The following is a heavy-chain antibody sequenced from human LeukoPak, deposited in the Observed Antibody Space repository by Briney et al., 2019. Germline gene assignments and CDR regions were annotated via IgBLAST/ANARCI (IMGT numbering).Heavy chain of an antibody. CDR3: ARGGTIFWRPGMDV. V-gene: IGHV3-74*01. Sequence: GGSLRLSCAASGFTFSSYWMHWARQAPGKGLVWVSRINSDGSSTSYADSVKGRFTISRDNAKNTLYLQMNSLRAEDTAVYYCARGGTIFWRPGMDVWGKGTTVTVSS. J-gene: IGHJ6*04. CDR1: GFTFSSYW. D-gene: IGHD3-9*01. CDR2: INSDGSST.